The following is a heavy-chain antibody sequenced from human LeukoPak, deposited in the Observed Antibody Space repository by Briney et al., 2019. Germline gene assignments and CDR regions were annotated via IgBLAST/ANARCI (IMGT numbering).Heavy chain of an antibody. D-gene: IGHD6-13*01. CDR2: IIPIFGTA. V-gene: IGHV1-69*05. CDR1: GGSFSSYA. J-gene: IGHJ5*02. Sequence: SVTVSCQASGGSFSSYAIIWVRQAPGQGLEWMGGIIPIFGTANYAQKFQGKVTITTDESTSTAYMELSSLRSEDTAVYYCARGLLSAAGYNWFDPWGQGTLVTVSS. CDR3: ARGLLSAAGYNWFDP.